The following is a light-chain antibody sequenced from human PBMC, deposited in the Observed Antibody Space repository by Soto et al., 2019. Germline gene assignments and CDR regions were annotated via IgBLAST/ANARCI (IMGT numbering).Light chain of an antibody. Sequence: EIVLTQSPATLSLSPGERVTLSCRASQRVSSYLAWYQQKPGQAPRLLIYDASNRATGIPARFSGSGSGTDFTLTISSREPEDFAVYYCQQRSNWPLFTFGPGTKVDIK. V-gene: IGKV3-11*01. CDR3: QQRSNWPLFT. J-gene: IGKJ3*01. CDR1: QRVSSY. CDR2: DAS.